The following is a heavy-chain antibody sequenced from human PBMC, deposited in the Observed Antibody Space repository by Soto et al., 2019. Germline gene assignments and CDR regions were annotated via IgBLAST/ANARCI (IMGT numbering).Heavy chain of an antibody. Sequence: EVQLLESGGGLVQPGGSLRLSCAASGFTFSSYAMNWVRQAPGKGLEWVSASSGSGGSTYYADFVKGRFTISRDNSRNKLYLQMISLRAEDTAVYLCAKDWRAAGPYYLDYWGHATLVTVSS. CDR1: GFTFSSYA. V-gene: IGHV3-23*01. D-gene: IGHD6-13*01. CDR2: SSGSGGST. J-gene: IGHJ4*01. CDR3: AKDWRAAGPYYLDY.